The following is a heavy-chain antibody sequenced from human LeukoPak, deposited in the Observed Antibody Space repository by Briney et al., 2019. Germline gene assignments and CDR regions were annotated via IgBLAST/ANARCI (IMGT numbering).Heavy chain of an antibody. CDR1: GGTFSSYA. J-gene: IGHJ4*02. V-gene: IGHV1-2*06. CDR3: ARDQEGFDY. CDR2: ISPNSGGT. Sequence: RRASVNVSCKASGGTFSSYAISWVRQAPGQGLEWMGRISPNSGGTSYAQKCQGRVTMTRDTSIATAYMELSSLRSEDTAVYYCARDQEGFDYWGQGTLVTVSS.